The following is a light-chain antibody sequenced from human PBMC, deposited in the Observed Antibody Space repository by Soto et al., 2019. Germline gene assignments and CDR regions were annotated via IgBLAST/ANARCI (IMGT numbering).Light chain of an antibody. Sequence: DIQMTQSPSSLSASVGDRVIITCRASQSISNYSNWYQQRPGKAPNLLISAASSLQSGVPSRFSGSGSGTDFTLTISGLQPEDIATYYCQQSDNLPLTFGGGTKVEIK. CDR2: AAS. CDR3: QQSDNLPLT. V-gene: IGKV1-39*01. J-gene: IGKJ4*01. CDR1: QSISNY.